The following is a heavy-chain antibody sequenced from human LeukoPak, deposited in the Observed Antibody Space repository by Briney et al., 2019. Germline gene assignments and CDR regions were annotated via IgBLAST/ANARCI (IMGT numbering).Heavy chain of an antibody. V-gene: IGHV4-34*01. Sequence: SETLSLTRAVYGGSFSGYYWSWIRQPPGKGLEWIGEINHSGSTNYNPSLKSRVTISVDTSKNQFSLKLSSVTAADTAVYYCARIRLYSSSWYVANWFDPWGQGTLVTVSS. CDR1: GGSFSGYY. D-gene: IGHD6-13*01. CDR3: ARIRLYSSSWYVANWFDP. J-gene: IGHJ5*02. CDR2: INHSGST.